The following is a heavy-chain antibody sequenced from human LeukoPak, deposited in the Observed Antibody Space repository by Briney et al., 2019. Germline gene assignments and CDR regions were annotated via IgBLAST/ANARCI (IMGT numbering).Heavy chain of an antibody. CDR1: GGSLSGYC. V-gene: IGHV4-34*10. CDR3: ARRAPIYSSDNGAYYF. J-gene: IGHJ4*03. D-gene: IGHD4/OR15-4a*01. Sequence: PSETLSLTCSVSGGSLSGYCWAWIRQAPGQGLEWIGEIDQTRTRNYSPSLKSRLSMSVDTSTNQFSLTLTSVTAADTAMYYCARRAPIYSSDNGAYYFWGQGTLVTVSS. CDR2: IDQTRTR.